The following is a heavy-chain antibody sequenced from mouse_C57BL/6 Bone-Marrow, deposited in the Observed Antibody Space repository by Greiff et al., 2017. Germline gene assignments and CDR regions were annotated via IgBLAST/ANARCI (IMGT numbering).Heavy chain of an antibody. CDR3: AREGVTTSYWYVAV. CDR2: IDPSDSYT. Sequence: VKLQESGAELVMPGASVKLSCKASGYTFTSYWMHWVKQRPGQGLEWIGEIDPSDSYTNYNQKFKGKSTLTVDKSSSTAYMQLSSLTSENSAVYYGAREGVTTSYWYVAVWGTGTTVTVSA. D-gene: IGHD2-2*01. V-gene: IGHV1-69*01. CDR1: GYTFTSYW. J-gene: IGHJ1*03.